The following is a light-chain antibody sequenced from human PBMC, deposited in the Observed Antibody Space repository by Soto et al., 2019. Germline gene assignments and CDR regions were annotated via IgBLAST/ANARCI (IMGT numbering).Light chain of an antibody. J-gene: IGKJ1*01. CDR2: KAS. V-gene: IGKV1-5*03. Sequence: DIKRTQSPSTLSASVGDRVTITVGASQTISSGLAWYQQKPGKAPKLLIYKASSLESGVPSRFSGSGSGTEFTLTISSLQPDDFATYYCQHYNSYPVTFGQGTKVDIK. CDR3: QHYNSYPVT. CDR1: QTISSG.